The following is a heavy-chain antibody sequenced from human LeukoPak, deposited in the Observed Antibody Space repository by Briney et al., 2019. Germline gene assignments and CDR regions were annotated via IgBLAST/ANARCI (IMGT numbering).Heavy chain of an antibody. V-gene: IGHV1-18*01. J-gene: IGHJ5*02. CDR2: ISAYNGNT. CDR1: GYTFTSYG. CDR3: ARVRYCSSTSCYVDDNWFDP. Sequence: ASVKVSCKASGYTFTSYGISWVRQAPGQGLEWMGWISAYNGNTNYAQKLQGRVTMTTDTSTSTAYMELRSLRPDDTAVYYCARVRYCSSTSCYVDDNWFDPWGQGTLVTVSS. D-gene: IGHD2-2*01.